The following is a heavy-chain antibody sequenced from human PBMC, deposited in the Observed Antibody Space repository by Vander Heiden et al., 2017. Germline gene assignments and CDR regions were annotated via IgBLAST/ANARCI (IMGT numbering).Heavy chain of an antibody. CDR2: IIPIFGTK. CDR1: GGTFSSYA. D-gene: IGHD2-8*01. J-gene: IGHJ4*02. V-gene: IGHV1-69*01. Sequence: QVQLVQSGAEVKKPGSPVKVSCKASGGTFSSYAISWVRQAPGQGLEWVGGIIPIFGTKKYAQKFQGRVTITADEGTSTAYMDLTSLRSEDTAVYYCARLPKWLSQSYFDYWGQGTLVTVSS. CDR3: ARLPKWLSQSYFDY.